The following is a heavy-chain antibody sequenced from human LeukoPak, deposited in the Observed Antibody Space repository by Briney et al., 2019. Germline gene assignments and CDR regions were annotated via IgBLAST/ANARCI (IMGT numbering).Heavy chain of an antibody. CDR1: GYTFTSYY. V-gene: IGHV1-46*01. D-gene: IGHD5-18*01. CDR2: IDPTGGDT. Sequence: ASVKVSCKASGYTFTSYYLHWVRLAPGQGLEWMGIIDPTGGDTTYAPKFQDRVTMTRDTSTRTVYMELRSLRAEDTAVYYCAKEGGPRGYSYGYLDYWGQGTLVTVSS. CDR3: AKEGGPRGYSYGYLDY. J-gene: IGHJ4*02.